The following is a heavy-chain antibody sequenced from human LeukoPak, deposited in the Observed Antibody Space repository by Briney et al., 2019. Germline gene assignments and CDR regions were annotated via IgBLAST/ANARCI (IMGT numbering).Heavy chain of an antibody. V-gene: IGHV3-74*01. J-gene: IGHJ5*02. Sequence: SGGSLRLSCAASGFTFSSYWMHWVRQAPGKGLVWVSCIISDGSDTFYADSVKGRFTISRDNAKNTLFLQMNSLRAEDTAVYYCAKVGVAGGYYWFDPWGQGTLVTVSS. CDR3: AKVGVAGGYYWFDP. CDR1: GFTFSSYW. CDR2: IISDGSDT. D-gene: IGHD6-19*01.